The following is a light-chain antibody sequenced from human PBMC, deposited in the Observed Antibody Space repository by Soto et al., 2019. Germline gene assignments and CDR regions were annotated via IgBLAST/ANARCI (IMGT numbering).Light chain of an antibody. CDR3: HQYHNWPYT. J-gene: IGKJ2*01. Sequence: EIVMTQSPATLYVSPGERATLSCRASQSIGSNLAWYQQKLGQAPRLLMYAPSTRAAGIPARFSGSGYGTEFTFTISSLQSEDFAVYYCHQYHNWPYTFGQGTKLEIK. V-gene: IGKV3-15*01. CDR2: APS. CDR1: QSIGSN.